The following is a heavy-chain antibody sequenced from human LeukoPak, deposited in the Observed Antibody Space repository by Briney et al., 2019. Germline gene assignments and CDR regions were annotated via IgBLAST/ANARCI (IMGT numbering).Heavy chain of an antibody. Sequence: GSLRLSCAASGFTFSSYCMHWVRQAPVKGRVWVSRINSDGSSTRYADSVKGRFTISRDKAKNTLYLQMHSLRAEDTAVYYCAREATYYDILTGYLNWFDPWGQGTLVTVSS. D-gene: IGHD3-9*01. CDR2: INSDGSST. CDR1: GFTFSSYC. CDR3: AREATYYDILTGYLNWFDP. V-gene: IGHV3-74*01. J-gene: IGHJ5*02.